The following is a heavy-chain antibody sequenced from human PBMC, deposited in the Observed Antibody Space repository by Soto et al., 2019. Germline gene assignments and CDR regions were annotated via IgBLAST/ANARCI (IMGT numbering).Heavy chain of an antibody. CDR3: ARRHTFSVLDDFDI. D-gene: IGHD2-2*02. CDR2: IYPADSDT. CDR1: GYSFTKFW. J-gene: IGHJ3*02. V-gene: IGHV5-51*01. Sequence: PGESLKISCKASGYSFTKFWIGWVRQMPGKGLEWMGIIYPADSDTTYSPSLQGHVTFSADKSISTAYLQWTSLKASDTAMYYCARRHTFSVLDDFDIWGQGTMVTVSS.